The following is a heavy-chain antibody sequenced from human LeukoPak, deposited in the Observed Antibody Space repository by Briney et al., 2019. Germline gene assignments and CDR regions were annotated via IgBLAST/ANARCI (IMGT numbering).Heavy chain of an antibody. Sequence: GGSLRLSCEVSGFTFTNYSMHWVRQAPGKGLEWVSSITSTSRTIFYADSVEGRFTISRDNAKNTVSLEMNSLRTEDAAIYYCARDFPDNALFDLWGQGTLVSVSS. J-gene: IGHJ4*02. CDR1: GFTFTNYS. CDR2: ITSTSRTI. V-gene: IGHV3-21*01. D-gene: IGHD2-8*01. CDR3: ARDFPDNALFDL.